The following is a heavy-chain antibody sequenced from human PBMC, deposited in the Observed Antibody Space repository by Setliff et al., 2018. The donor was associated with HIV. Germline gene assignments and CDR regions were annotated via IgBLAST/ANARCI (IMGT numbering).Heavy chain of an antibody. CDR2: ISYDESKK. Sequence: GGSLRLSCAASGFTFRSYGMHWVRQAPGKGLEWVAVISYDESKKYYADSVKGRFTISRDNSKNTLYLQMNSLRAEDTAVYYCAREVWSGYPPDYYYYMDVWGKGTTVTVSS. V-gene: IGHV3-30*19. D-gene: IGHD3-3*01. CDR3: AREVWSGYPPDYYYYMDV. CDR1: GFTFRSYG. J-gene: IGHJ6*03.